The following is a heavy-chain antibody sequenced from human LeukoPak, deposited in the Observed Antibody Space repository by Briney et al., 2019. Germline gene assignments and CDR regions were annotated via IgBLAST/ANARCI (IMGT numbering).Heavy chain of an antibody. CDR1: GGSLSSYY. J-gene: IGHJ3*02. CDR2: VYNSGST. Sequence: SETLSLTCIVSGGSLSSYYWSWIRQPPGKTLEWIGYVYNSGSTNHNPSLKSRVTISVDTSKKQVSLKLTSVTAADTAVYYCARQTTRFCSGGTCYSNFAFDMWGQGTMVTVSS. CDR3: ARQTTRFCSGGTCYSNFAFDM. D-gene: IGHD2-15*01. V-gene: IGHV4-59*08.